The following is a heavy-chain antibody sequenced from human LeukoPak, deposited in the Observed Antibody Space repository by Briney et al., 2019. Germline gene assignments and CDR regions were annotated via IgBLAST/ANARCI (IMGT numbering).Heavy chain of an antibody. V-gene: IGHV4-61*02. J-gene: IGHJ5*02. CDR1: GGSISSGSYY. D-gene: IGHD4-17*01. CDR3: ARDRDGDYQSDGFDP. Sequence: SETLSLTCTVSGGSISSGSYYWRWIRQPAGKGLEWIGRIYTSGSTNYNPSLKSRVTISVDTSKNQFSLKLSSVTAADTAVYYCARDRDGDYQSDGFDPWGQGTLVTVSS. CDR2: IYTSGST.